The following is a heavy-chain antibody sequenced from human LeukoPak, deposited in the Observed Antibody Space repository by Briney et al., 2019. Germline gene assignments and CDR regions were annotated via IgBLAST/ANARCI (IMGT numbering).Heavy chain of an antibody. Sequence: GGSLRLSCAASGFTFDDYGMSWVRQAPGKGLEWVSGINWNGGSTGYADSVKGRFTISRDNAKNSLYLQMNSLRAEDTALYYCARVSSSWPNDDFDIWGQGTMVTVSS. D-gene: IGHD6-13*01. V-gene: IGHV3-20*04. CDR3: ARVSSSWPNDDFDI. J-gene: IGHJ3*02. CDR1: GFTFDDYG. CDR2: INWNGGST.